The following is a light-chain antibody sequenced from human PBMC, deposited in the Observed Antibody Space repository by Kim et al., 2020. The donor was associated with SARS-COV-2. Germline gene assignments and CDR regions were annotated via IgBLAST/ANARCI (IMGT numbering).Light chain of an antibody. CDR2: GAS. CDR1: QSVSSSY. CDR3: QQYGSSLIFT. J-gene: IGKJ3*01. V-gene: IGKV3-20*01. Sequence: PGESASLSCRASQSVSSSYLAWYQQKPGQAPRLLIYGASSRATGIPDRFSGSGSGTDFTLTISRLEPEDFAVYYCQQYGSSLIFTFGPGTKVDIK.